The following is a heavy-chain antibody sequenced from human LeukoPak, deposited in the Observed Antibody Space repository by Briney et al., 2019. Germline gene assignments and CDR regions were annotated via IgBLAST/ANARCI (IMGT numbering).Heavy chain of an antibody. J-gene: IGHJ3*02. CDR3: AGAARRLVGAFDI. CDR1: GYTFTSYG. Sequence: GASVKVSCKASGYTFTSYGISWVRQAPGQGLEWMGWISAYNGKTNYAQKFQGRVTVTTDTSTSTAYTELRSLKSDDTAVYYCAGAARRLVGAFDIWGQGTMVTVSS. CDR2: ISAYNGKT. D-gene: IGHD6-6*01. V-gene: IGHV1-18*01.